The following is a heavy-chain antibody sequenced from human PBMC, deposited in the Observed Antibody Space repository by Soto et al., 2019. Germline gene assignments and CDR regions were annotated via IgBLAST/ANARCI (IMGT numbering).Heavy chain of an antibody. Sequence: XGALALSCAACAVTVSRKYMSWVWNPPGKGVDWGSLIYSGGSIYYADSVKGRFTITRDNSKSALYLQMNSLTPEDTALYYCARSGQSGDQTADHYWYFDLWGRRTLVTVSS. D-gene: IGHD7-27*01. CDR2: IYSGGSI. CDR1: AVTVSRKY. V-gene: IGHV3-53*01. CDR3: ARSGQSGDQTADHYWYFDL. J-gene: IGHJ2*01.